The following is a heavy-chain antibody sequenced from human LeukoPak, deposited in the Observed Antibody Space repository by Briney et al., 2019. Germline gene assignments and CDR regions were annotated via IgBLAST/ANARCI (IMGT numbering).Heavy chain of an antibody. Sequence: SETLSLTCSVYGGSFSGYYWSWIRQPPGKGLEWIGEINHSGSAVYNPSLKSRVTISVDTSKNQFSLNLSSVTAADTAVYYCARRPRGVIIKTWFDSWGQGTLVTVSS. CDR1: GGSFSGYY. J-gene: IGHJ5*01. CDR2: INHSGSA. V-gene: IGHV4-34*01. CDR3: ARRPRGVIIKTWFDS. D-gene: IGHD3-10*01.